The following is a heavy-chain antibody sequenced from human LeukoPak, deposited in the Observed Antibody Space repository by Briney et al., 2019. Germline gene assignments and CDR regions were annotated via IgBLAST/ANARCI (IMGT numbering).Heavy chain of an antibody. Sequence: GGSLRLSCAASGFTVSSNYMSWVRQAPGKGLEWVSVIYSDGSTYYADSVKGRFTISRDNSKNTLYLQINSLRAEDTAVYYCARDYNYYHSSGYWYYFDYWGHGTLVTVSS. J-gene: IGHJ4*01. CDR3: ARDYNYYHSSGYWYYFDY. V-gene: IGHV3-66*01. D-gene: IGHD3-22*01. CDR2: IYSDGST. CDR1: GFTVSSNY.